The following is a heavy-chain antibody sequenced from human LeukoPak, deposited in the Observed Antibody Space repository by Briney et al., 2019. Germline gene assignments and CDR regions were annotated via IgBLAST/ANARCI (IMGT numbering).Heavy chain of an antibody. Sequence: GGSLRLSCAASGFTVSRSYMSWVRQAPGKGLEWVSVIYSGGSTYYADSVKGRFTISRDNSKNTLYLQMNSLRAEDTAVCYCAGATISDAFDIWGQGTMVTVSS. V-gene: IGHV3-66*01. D-gene: IGHD3-9*01. CDR1: GFTVSRSY. CDR3: AGATISDAFDI. J-gene: IGHJ3*02. CDR2: IYSGGST.